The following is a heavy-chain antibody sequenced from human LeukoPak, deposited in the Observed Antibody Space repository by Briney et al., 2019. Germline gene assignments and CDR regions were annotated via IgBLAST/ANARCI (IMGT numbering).Heavy chain of an antibody. Sequence: PGGSLRLSCGASGFTFSRFAMSWVRHAPGKGLEWVSSISGSDRTTYYADSVKGRFTSSRDNSNNILYLQMNSLRADDTALYYCAKDGNYLDSSGYLIPFDYWGLGTLVTVSS. D-gene: IGHD3-22*01. CDR3: AKDGNYLDSSGYLIPFDY. CDR1: GFTFSRFA. V-gene: IGHV3-23*01. CDR2: ISGSDRTT. J-gene: IGHJ4*02.